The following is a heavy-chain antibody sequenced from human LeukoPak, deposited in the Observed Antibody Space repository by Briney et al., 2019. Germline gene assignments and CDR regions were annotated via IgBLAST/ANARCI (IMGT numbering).Heavy chain of an antibody. Sequence: SETLSLTCAVYGGSFSGYYWSWIRQPPGKGLEWIGEINHSGSTNYNPSLKSRVTISVDTSKNQFSLKLSSVTAADTAVYYCARKARRFRDHTGLDPWGQGTLVTVSS. V-gene: IGHV4-34*01. D-gene: IGHD3-10*01. CDR2: INHSGST. CDR3: ARKARRFRDHTGLDP. J-gene: IGHJ5*02. CDR1: GGSFSGYY.